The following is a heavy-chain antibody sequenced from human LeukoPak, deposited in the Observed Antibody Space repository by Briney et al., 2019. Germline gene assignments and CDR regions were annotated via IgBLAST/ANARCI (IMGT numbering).Heavy chain of an antibody. CDR1: GGTFSSYA. CDR2: IIPILGIA. Sequence: SVKVSCKASGGTFSSYAISWVRQAPGQGLEWMGRIIPILGIANYAQKFQGRVTITADKSTSTAYMELRSLRSDDTAVYYCAIAVAGTEDYWGQGTLVTVSS. J-gene: IGHJ4*02. V-gene: IGHV1-69*04. D-gene: IGHD6-19*01. CDR3: AIAVAGTEDY.